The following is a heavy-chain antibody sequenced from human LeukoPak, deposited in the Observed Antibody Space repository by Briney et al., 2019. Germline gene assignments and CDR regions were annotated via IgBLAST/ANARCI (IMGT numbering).Heavy chain of an antibody. D-gene: IGHD3-22*01. V-gene: IGHV4-34*01. Sequence: PSETLSLTCAVYGGSFSGYYWXXXXXXXXXXXXWXGEINHSGSTNYNXSLKGXVXXXXDXXXNQFSLKLSSVTAADTAVYYCARVVVVHDFDYWGQGTLVTVSS. CDR2: INHSGST. CDR3: ARVVVVHDFDY. J-gene: IGHJ4*02. CDR1: GGSFSGYY.